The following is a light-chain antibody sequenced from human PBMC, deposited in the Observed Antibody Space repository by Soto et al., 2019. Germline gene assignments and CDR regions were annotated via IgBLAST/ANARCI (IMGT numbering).Light chain of an antibody. Sequence: IQLTQSPSSLSASVGDRVTITCRASQGISSYLAWYQQKPGKAPKLLIYAASTLESGVPSRFSGRGSETEFTLTISSLQPDYFATYYCQQLNSYSPATFGHGTKVDSK. J-gene: IGKJ1*01. CDR1: QGISSY. CDR2: AAS. CDR3: QQLNSYSPAT. V-gene: IGKV1-9*01.